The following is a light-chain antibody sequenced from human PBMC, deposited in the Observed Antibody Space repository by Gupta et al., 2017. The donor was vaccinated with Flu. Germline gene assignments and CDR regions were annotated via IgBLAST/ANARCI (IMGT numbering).Light chain of an antibody. CDR1: NLGDKY. CDR3: QAWHSSTVV. Sequence: SYELTQPPSVSVSPGQTASITCTGDNLGDKYVCWYQQKPGQSPAMVIYQDTKRPSGIPERFSASNSGKTATLTIRGTLPADEDDYYCQAWHSSTVVFGGGTKLTVL. CDR2: QDT. V-gene: IGLV3-1*01. J-gene: IGLJ2*01.